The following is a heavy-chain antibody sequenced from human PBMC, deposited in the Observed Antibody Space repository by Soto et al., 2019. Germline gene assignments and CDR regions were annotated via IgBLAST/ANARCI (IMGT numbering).Heavy chain of an antibody. CDR1: GFTFSSYA. Sequence: EVQLLESGGGLVQPGGSLRLSCAASGFTFSSYAMSWVRQAPGKGLEWVSAISGSGGSTYYADSVKGRFTISRNNSKNTLDLKMNSLKAEDTAVYYCATKLVATGDGNYYGMDVWGQGTTVTVSS. CDR3: ATKLVATGDGNYYGMDV. J-gene: IGHJ6*02. D-gene: IGHD5-12*01. CDR2: ISGSGGST. V-gene: IGHV3-23*01.